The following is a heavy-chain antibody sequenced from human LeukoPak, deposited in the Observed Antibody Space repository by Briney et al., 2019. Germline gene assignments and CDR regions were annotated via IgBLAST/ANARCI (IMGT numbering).Heavy chain of an antibody. J-gene: IGHJ4*02. CDR3: ARHARGYSYGLYYFDY. CDR1: GYTFTGYY. CDR2: INPNSGGT. Sequence: ASVKVSCKASGYTFTGYYMHWVRQAPGQGLEWMGWINPNSGGTNYAQKFQGRVTMTRDTSISTAYMELSRLRSDDTAVYYCARHARGYSYGLYYFDYWGQGTLVTVSS. V-gene: IGHV1-2*02. D-gene: IGHD5-18*01.